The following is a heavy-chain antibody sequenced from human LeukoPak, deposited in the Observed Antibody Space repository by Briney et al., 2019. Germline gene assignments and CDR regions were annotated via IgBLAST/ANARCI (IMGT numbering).Heavy chain of an antibody. CDR3: ARGYYDFWSGTNYFDY. V-gene: IGHV3-64*01. Sequence: GGSLRLSCAASGFTFSSYAMHWVRQAPGKGLEYVSAISSNGGSTYYANSVKGRFTISRDNSKNTLYLQMGSLRAEDMAVYYCARGYYDFWSGTNYFDYWGQGTLVTVSS. J-gene: IGHJ4*02. CDR2: ISSNGGST. CDR1: GFTFSSYA. D-gene: IGHD3-3*01.